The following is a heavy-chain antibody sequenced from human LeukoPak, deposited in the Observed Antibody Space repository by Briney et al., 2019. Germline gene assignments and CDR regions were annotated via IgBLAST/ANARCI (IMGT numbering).Heavy chain of an antibody. Sequence: ASVKVPCTASGFTFTSSAMQWVRQARGQRLEWIGWIVVGRGNTNYAQKFQERVTITRDMSTSTAYMELSSLRSEDTAVYYCAASRADGAFDIWGQGTMVTVSS. CDR3: AASRADGAFDI. D-gene: IGHD5-24*01. CDR1: GFTFTSSA. J-gene: IGHJ3*02. V-gene: IGHV1-58*02. CDR2: IVVGRGNT.